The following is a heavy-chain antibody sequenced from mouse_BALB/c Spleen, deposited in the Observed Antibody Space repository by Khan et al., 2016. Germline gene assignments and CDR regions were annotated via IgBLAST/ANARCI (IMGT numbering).Heavy chain of an antibody. CDR3: ARNYDWAMDY. Sequence: VQLQESGAELMKPGASVKISCKATGYTFSSYWIEWVKQRPGHGLEWIGEILPGSGSTKYNEKFKGKATFTADTSSNTAYMQLSSLTSEDSAVDYCARNYDWAMDYWGQGTSVTVSS. J-gene: IGHJ4*01. CDR2: ILPGSGST. CDR1: GYTFSSYW. V-gene: IGHV1-9*01. D-gene: IGHD2-4*01.